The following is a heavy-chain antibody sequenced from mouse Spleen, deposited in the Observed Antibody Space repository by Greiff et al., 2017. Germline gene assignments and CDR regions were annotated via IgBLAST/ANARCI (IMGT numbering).Heavy chain of an antibody. V-gene: IGHV5-16*01. CDR1: GFTFSDYY. CDR2: INYDGSST. J-gene: IGHJ4*01. Sequence: EVHLVESEGGLVQPGSSMKLSCTASGFTFSDYYMAWVRQVPEKGLEWVANINYDGSSTYYLDSLKSRFIISRDNAKNILYLQMSSLKSEDTATYYCARDLLRYYAMDYWGQGTSVTVSS. CDR3: ARDLLRYYAMDY. D-gene: IGHD1-1*01.